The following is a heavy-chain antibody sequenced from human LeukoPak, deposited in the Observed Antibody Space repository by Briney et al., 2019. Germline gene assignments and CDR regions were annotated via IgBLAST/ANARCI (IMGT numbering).Heavy chain of an antibody. CDR3: ARKPGATGYSSFHY. D-gene: IGHD6-19*01. Sequence: SETLSLTCTVSGGSISSSSYYWGWIRQPPGKGLEGIGSIYYSGSTYYNPSLKSRVTISVDTSKNQFSLKLSSVTAADTAVYYCARKPGATGYSSFHYWGQGTLVTVSS. CDR2: IYYSGST. J-gene: IGHJ4*02. V-gene: IGHV4-39*01. CDR1: GGSISSSSYY.